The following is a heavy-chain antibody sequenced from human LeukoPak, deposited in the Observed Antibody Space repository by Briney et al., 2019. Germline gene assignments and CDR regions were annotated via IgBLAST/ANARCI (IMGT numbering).Heavy chain of an antibody. CDR2: IYDSGST. D-gene: IGHD2-2*02. CDR3: ARGQLLYSWFDP. Sequence: SETLSLTCTVSGGSIRSSYYYWGWIRQPPGKGLEWIGSIYDSGSTYYNPSLKSRVTISVDRSKNQFSLKLSSVTAADTAVYYCARGQLLYSWFDPWGQGTLVTVSS. V-gene: IGHV4-39*07. CDR1: GGSIRSSYYY. J-gene: IGHJ5*02.